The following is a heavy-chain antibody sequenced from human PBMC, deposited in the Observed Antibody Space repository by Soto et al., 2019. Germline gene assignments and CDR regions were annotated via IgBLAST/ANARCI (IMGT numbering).Heavy chain of an antibody. Sequence: PGGSLRLSCSSSGFNFSDYGIHWVRQAPGKGLEWVTVISYDGRHTYYTDSVKGRFTVSRDNSKNTLYLQMNSLRTEDTAVYFCAKGGRIFGVIVHWGQGALVTVSS. J-gene: IGHJ4*02. CDR3: AKGGRIFGVIVH. CDR1: GFNFSDYG. CDR2: ISYDGRHT. V-gene: IGHV3-30*18. D-gene: IGHD3-3*01.